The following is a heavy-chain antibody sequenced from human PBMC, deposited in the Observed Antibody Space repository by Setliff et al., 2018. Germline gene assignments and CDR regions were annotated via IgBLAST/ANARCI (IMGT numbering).Heavy chain of an antibody. Sequence: ASVKVSCKASGYTFTSRYMHWVRQAPGLGLEWMGTINPSSGRTSYAQKFQGRVTMTRDTSTSAVYMDMSSLRSEDTAVYYCARDVFPYHYEGAFDIWGQGTMVTVSS. CDR1: GYTFTSRY. J-gene: IGHJ3*02. D-gene: IGHD3-22*01. V-gene: IGHV1-46*01. CDR3: ARDVFPYHYEGAFDI. CDR2: INPSSGRT.